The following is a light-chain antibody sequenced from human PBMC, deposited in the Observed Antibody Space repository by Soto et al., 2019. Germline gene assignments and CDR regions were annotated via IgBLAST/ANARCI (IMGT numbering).Light chain of an antibody. CDR2: LNSDGSH. CDR1: SGHSSYA. CDR3: QTWGTGPAV. Sequence: QPVLTQSPSASASLGASVKLTCTLSSGHSSYAIAWHQQQTEKGPRYLMKLNSDGSHSKGDRIPDRFSGSSSGAERYLTISSLQSEDEADYYCQTWGTGPAVFGGGTQLTVL. J-gene: IGLJ7*01. V-gene: IGLV4-69*01.